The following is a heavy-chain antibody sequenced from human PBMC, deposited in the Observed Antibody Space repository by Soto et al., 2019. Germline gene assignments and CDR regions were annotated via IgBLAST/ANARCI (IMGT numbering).Heavy chain of an antibody. CDR2: IRGSGDST. J-gene: IGHJ4*02. D-gene: IGHD2-2*01. V-gene: IGHV3-23*01. CDR3: AKDQGHASNAFDL. CDR1: EFTFSRYA. Sequence: EVRLSESGGGLVQPGGSLRLSCAASEFTFSRYAMIWVRQAPGKGLEWVSTIRGSGDSTFYADSVKGRFTVSRDNSENTLYLQMTSLTAEDTAFYYCAKDQGHASNAFDLWGQGNGVSVSS.